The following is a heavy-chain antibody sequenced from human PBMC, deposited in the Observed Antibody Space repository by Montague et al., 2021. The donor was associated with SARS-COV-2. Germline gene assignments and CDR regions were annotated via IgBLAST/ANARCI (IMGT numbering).Heavy chain of an antibody. V-gene: IGHV2-5*01. J-gene: IGHJ4*02. CDR1: GFSLSTPNVG. CDR3: AHLIRYYDIFTGIPFDD. D-gene: IGHD3-9*01. CDR2: IYSXGDK. Sequence: PAPVKPTQTLTLTCTFSGFSLSTPNVGVAWIRQPPGKALEWLAVIYSXGDKRYSPSLQRRLTITKDTSRNQVVLSLTNVDPLDTATYYCAHLIRYYDIFTGIPFDDWGQGTQVTVSS.